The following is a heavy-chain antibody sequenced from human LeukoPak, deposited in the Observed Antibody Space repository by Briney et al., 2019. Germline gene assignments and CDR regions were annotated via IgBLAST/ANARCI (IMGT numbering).Heavy chain of an antibody. Sequence: GSLRLSCAASGFTFSNYAMSWVRQAPGKGLEWVSTISGSGVSTYYADSVKGRFTISRDNSKNTMYLQMNSLRAEDTAVYYCATTGESSGYYQRFDCWGQGTLVTVSS. CDR3: ATTGESSGYYQRFDC. CDR2: ISGSGVST. CDR1: GFTFSNYA. V-gene: IGHV3-23*01. J-gene: IGHJ4*02. D-gene: IGHD3-22*01.